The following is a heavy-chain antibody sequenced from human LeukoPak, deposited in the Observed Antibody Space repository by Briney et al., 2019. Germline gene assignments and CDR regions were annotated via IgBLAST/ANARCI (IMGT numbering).Heavy chain of an antibody. V-gene: IGHV4-59*01. CDR1: GGSISSYY. J-gene: IGHJ5*02. CDR3: ARDSRYNWNDTAFDP. Sequence: KPSETLSLTCTVSGGSISSYYWSWLRQPPGKGLEWIGYIYYSGSTNYNPSLKSRVTISVDTSKNQFSLKLSSVTAADTAVYYCARDSRYNWNDTAFDPWGQGTLVTVSS. CDR2: IYYSGST. D-gene: IGHD1-1*01.